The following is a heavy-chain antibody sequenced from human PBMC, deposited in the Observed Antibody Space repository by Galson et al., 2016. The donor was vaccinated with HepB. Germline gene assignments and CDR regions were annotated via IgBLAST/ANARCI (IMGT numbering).Heavy chain of an antibody. V-gene: IGHV4-39*01. J-gene: IGHJ3*02. CDR1: GGSISNSRYY. CDR3: ARELNHRYYYDSSGYYYGAGDAFDI. D-gene: IGHD3-22*01. CDR2: IYYSGST. Sequence: ETLSLTCTGSGGSISNSRYYWGWIRQPPGKGLEWIGSIYYSGSTYYNPSLKSRVTISVDRSKNQFSLKLTSLIAADTAVYYCARELNHRYYYDSSGYYYGAGDAFDIWGQGTMVAVSS.